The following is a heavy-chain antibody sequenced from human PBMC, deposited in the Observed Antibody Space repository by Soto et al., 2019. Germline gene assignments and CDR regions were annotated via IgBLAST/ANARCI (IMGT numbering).Heavy chain of an antibody. V-gene: IGHV3-74*01. J-gene: IGHJ6*02. CDR3: ARDKVVAATPDYYYYYGMDV. Sequence: VGSKRLSYTALGCNFIGYWRHWVRQATGKGLVWVSRINSDGSSTSYADSVKGRFTISRDNAKNTLYLQMNSLRAEDTAVYYCARDKVVAATPDYYYYYGMDVWGQGTTVTVSS. CDR1: GCNFIGYW. D-gene: IGHD2-15*01. CDR2: INSDGSST.